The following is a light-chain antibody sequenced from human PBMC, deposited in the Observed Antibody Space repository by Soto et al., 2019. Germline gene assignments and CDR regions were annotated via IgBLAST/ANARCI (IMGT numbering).Light chain of an antibody. CDR3: QQYHTYSWT. V-gene: IGKV1-5*03. CDR2: KAP. CDR1: ENIGVW. Sequence: DTQMTQSPSTLSASVGDRVTITCRASENIGVWLAWYQQKPGKAPKLLIYKAPSLQSGVPSRFSGGGSGTEFTLTISSLQPDDFATYYCQQYHTYSWTFGQGTKV. J-gene: IGKJ1*01.